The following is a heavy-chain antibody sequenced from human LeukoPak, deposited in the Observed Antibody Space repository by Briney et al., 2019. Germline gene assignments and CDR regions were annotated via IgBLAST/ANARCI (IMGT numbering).Heavy chain of an antibody. Sequence: PGGSRRLSCAASGFTFSSYSMNWVRQAPGKGLEWVSSISSSSSYIYYADSVKGRFTISRDNAKNSLYLQMNSLRAEDTAVYYCARVGRGGYVSYWGQGTLVTVSS. J-gene: IGHJ4*02. CDR2: ISSSSSYI. CDR3: ARVGRGGYVSY. V-gene: IGHV3-21*01. D-gene: IGHD5-24*01. CDR1: GFTFSSYS.